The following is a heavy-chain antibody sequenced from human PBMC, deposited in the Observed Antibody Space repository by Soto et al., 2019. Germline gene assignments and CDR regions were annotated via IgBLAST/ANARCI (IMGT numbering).Heavy chain of an antibody. CDR1: GFSFKNYA. CDR2: ISEDGTNQ. D-gene: IGHD6-6*01. J-gene: IGHJ4*02. V-gene: IGHV3-30*18. CDR3: ANASDLSPGPDY. Sequence: VQLVQSGGGVVQPGRFLRLSCEVSGFSFKNYAMHWVRQAPGKGLEWVAVISEDGTNQYYAGSVEGRFTISRDNSKSTLYLQMNRLIFDDTAVYYCANASDLSPGPDYWGQGTLVTVSA.